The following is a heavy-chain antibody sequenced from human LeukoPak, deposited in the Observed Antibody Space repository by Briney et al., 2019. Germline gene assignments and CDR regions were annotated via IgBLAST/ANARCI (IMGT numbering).Heavy chain of an antibody. CDR1: GFSLSNARMG. CDR3: ARIQVSGTDYDFWSGYYPTVDY. D-gene: IGHD3-3*01. CDR2: IFSNDEK. V-gene: IGHV2-26*01. Sequence: SGPTLVKPTETLTLTCTVSGFSLSNARMGVSWIRQPPGKALEWLAHIFSNDEKSYSTSLKSRLTISKDTSKSQVVLTMTNMDPVDTATYYCARIQVSGTDYDFWSGYYPTVDYWGQGTLVTVSS. J-gene: IGHJ4*02.